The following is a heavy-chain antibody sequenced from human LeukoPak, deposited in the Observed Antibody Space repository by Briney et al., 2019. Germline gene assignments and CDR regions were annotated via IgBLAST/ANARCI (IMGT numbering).Heavy chain of an antibody. D-gene: IGHD3-3*01. CDR2: MNPNSGNT. CDR1: GHTFTSYD. V-gene: IGHV1-8*03. CDR3: ARGRIFGVVIAPGD. Sequence: GASVKVSCKASGHTFTSYDINWVRQATGQGLEWMGWMNPNSGNTGYAQKFQGRVTITRNTSISTAYMELSSLRSEDTAVYYCARGRIFGVVIAPGDWGQGTLVTVSS. J-gene: IGHJ4*02.